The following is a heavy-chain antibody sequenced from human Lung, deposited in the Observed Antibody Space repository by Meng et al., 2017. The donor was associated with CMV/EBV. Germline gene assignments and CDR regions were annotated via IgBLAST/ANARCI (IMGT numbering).Heavy chain of an antibody. V-gene: IGHV3-49*04. J-gene: IGHJ4*02. CDR2: IRSEGYGGTR. CDR1: GFNFVDYA. CDR3: TTRGGGSHGYPYYFDY. Sequence: SLRLXCTASGFNFVDYAMGWVRQAPGKGPEWLGFIRSEGYGGTREYAASVKGRFNISRDDSKSIAYLQMDSLNTEDTALYYCTTRGGGSHGYPYYFDYWGQGXLVTVSS. D-gene: IGHD5-18*01.